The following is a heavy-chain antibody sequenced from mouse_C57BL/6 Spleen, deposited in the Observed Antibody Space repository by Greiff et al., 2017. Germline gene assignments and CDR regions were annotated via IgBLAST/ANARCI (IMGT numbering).Heavy chain of an antibody. CDR1: GYTFTDYE. Sequence: VHLVESGAELVRPGASVTLSCKASGYTFTDYEMHWVKQTPVHGLEWIGAIDPETGGTAYNQKFKGKAILTADKSSSTAYMELRSLTSEDSAVYYCTRISAMDYWGQGTSVTVSS. J-gene: IGHJ4*01. D-gene: IGHD1-3*01. V-gene: IGHV1-15*01. CDR3: TRISAMDY. CDR2: IDPETGGT.